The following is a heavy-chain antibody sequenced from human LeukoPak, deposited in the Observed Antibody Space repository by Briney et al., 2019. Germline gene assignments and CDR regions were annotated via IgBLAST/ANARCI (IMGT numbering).Heavy chain of an antibody. CDR3: ARDGPNRDGYNRPYYYYYGMDV. D-gene: IGHD5-24*01. Sequence: ASVKVSCKASGYTFTSYYMHWVRQPPGQGLEWMGIINPSGGSTSYAQKFQGRVTMTRDTSTSTVYMELSSLRSEDTAVYYCARDGPNRDGYNRPYYYYYGMDVWGQGTTVTVSS. CDR2: INPSGGST. J-gene: IGHJ6*02. V-gene: IGHV1-46*01. CDR1: GYTFTSYY.